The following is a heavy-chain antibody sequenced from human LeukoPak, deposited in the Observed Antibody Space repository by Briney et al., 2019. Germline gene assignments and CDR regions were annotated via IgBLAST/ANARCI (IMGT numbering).Heavy chain of an antibody. J-gene: IGHJ4*02. CDR1: GYTFTSYG. V-gene: IGHV1-18*01. CDR3: ARDHRYSNPTFDY. Sequence: GASVTVSCKASGYTFTSYGISWVRQAPGQGREWMGWISAYNGNTNYAGKLEGRVTMTRDTSTSTAYMELRSLRSDDTAVYYCARDHRYSNPTFDYWGQGTLVTVSS. CDR2: ISAYNGNT. D-gene: IGHD6-13*01.